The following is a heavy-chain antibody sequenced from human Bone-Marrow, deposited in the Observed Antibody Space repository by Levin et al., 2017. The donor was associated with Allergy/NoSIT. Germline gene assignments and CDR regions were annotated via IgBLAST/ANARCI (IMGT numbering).Heavy chain of an antibody. D-gene: IGHD5-18*01. V-gene: IGHV4-59*01. CDR3: ARSGTGYTYVSNWFDP. CDR2: MYYSGSR. CDR1: GFSFSDKY. Sequence: ESLKISCAASGFSFSDKYMSWVRQAPGRGLEWIAYMYYSGSREYNPSLQSRVTISLDTSNNQLSLSLTSVTAADTAVYYCARSGTGYTYVSNWFDPWGPGTQVTVSS. J-gene: IGHJ5*02.